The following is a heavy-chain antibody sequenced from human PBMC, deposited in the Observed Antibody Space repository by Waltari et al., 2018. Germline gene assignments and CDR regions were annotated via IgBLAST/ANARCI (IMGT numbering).Heavy chain of an antibody. D-gene: IGHD1-26*01. CDR1: GYNLTSYD. Sequence: QVQLVQSGAEVKKPGASVKVSCKASGYNLTSYDINWVRQATGQGLEWMGWMNPNSGNTGYAQKFQGRVTITRNTSISTAYMELSSLRSEDTAVYYCARGMEWELRSNSLDPWGQGTLVTVSS. CDR2: MNPNSGNT. V-gene: IGHV1-8*03. CDR3: ARGMEWELRSNSLDP. J-gene: IGHJ5*02.